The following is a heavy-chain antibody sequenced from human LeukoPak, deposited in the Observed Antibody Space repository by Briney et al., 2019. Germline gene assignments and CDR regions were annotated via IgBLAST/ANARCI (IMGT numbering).Heavy chain of an antibody. D-gene: IGHD3-3*01. Sequence: PSETLSLTCAVSGGSISSGGYSWSWIRQPPGKGLEWIGYIYHSGSTYYNPSLKSRVTISVDRSKNQFSLKLSSVTAADTAVYYSARLQTNVLRFLENWFDPWGQGTLVTVSS. CDR1: GGSISSGGYS. CDR2: IYHSGST. CDR3: ARLQTNVLRFLENWFDP. V-gene: IGHV4-30-2*01. J-gene: IGHJ5*02.